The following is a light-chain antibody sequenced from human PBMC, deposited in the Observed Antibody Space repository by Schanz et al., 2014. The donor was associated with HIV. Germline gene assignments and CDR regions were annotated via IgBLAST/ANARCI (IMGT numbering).Light chain of an antibody. Sequence: QSVLTQPPSASVTPGQRVTISCSGGSSNIGSSTVNWYQQLPGTAPKLLIYSNNQRPSGVPDRFSGSKSATSASLTISGLRSEDEADYHCAAWDDSLNGWVFGGGTKLTVL. CDR3: AAWDDSLNGWV. V-gene: IGLV1-44*01. CDR1: SSNIGSST. CDR2: SNN. J-gene: IGLJ3*02.